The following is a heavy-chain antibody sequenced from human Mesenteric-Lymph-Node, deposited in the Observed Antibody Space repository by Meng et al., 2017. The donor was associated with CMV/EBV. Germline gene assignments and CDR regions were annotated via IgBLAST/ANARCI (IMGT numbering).Heavy chain of an antibody. CDR1: VLSLSSSVVG. CDR2: IYWDDDK. D-gene: IGHD4-17*01. V-gene: IGHV2-5*02. CDR3: AHVMTTVTPYWYFDL. J-gene: IGHJ2*01. Sequence: VLSLSSSVVGVGWIRQPPGKTLEWLALIYWDDDKRYSPSLKSRLTIARDTSKNQVVLTMTNMDPVDTATYYCAHVMTTVTPYWYFDLWGRGTLVTVSS.